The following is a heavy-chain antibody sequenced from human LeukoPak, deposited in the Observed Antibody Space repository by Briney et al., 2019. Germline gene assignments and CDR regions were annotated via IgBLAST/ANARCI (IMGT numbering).Heavy chain of an antibody. CDR3: ARLRCDVGDCYSAGQNF. V-gene: IGHV3-74*01. CDR2: INSDGSST. CDR1: GFTFTTYW. J-gene: IGHJ4*02. D-gene: IGHD2-21*02. Sequence: GGSLRLSCAASGFTFTTYWMHWVRQAPGQGLVWVSRINSDGSSTSYADSVKGRFSISRDNARNTLYRQMNSLRAEDTAVYFCARLRCDVGDCYSAGQNFWGQGTLVTVSS.